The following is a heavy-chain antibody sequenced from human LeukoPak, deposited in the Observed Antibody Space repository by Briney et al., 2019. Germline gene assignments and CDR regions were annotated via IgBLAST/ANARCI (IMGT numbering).Heavy chain of an antibody. CDR2: IYYSGST. V-gene: IGHV4-59*01. J-gene: IGHJ4*02. CDR1: GGSISSYY. D-gene: IGHD4-23*01. CDR3: ARDKGGGGNLDY. Sequence: SETLSLTCTVSGGSISSYYWSWIRQPPGKGLEWIGYIYYSGSTNYNPPLKSRVTISVDTSKNQFSLKLSSVTAADTAVYYCARDKGGGGNLDYWGQGTLVTVSS.